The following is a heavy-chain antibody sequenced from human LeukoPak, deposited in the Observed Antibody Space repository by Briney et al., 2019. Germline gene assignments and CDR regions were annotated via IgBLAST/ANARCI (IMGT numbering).Heavy chain of an antibody. J-gene: IGHJ4*02. Sequence: GGSLRLSCAASGFTFSSYVMIWVRPAPGKGLEWVSTISASGGSTYYADSVKGRSTISRDNSKNTLYLQMNSLKAEDTAVYYCARLPSSGWYGDYWGQGTLVTVSS. CDR3: ARLPSSGWYGDY. CDR2: ISASGGST. D-gene: IGHD6-19*01. CDR1: GFTFSSYV. V-gene: IGHV3-23*01.